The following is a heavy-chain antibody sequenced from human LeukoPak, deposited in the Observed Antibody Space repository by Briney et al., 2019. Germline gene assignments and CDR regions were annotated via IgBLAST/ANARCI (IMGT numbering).Heavy chain of an antibody. CDR2: FDPEDGET. J-gene: IGHJ4*02. V-gene: IGHV1-24*01. CDR1: GYTLTELS. D-gene: IGHD2-2*01. Sequence: ASVKVSCKVSGYTLTELSMHWVRQAPGKGLEWMGGFDPEDGETIYAQKFQGRVTMTRDTSISTAYMELSRLRSDDTAVYYCARVFTRAAKDCGTSCSGHQRSFDYWGQGTLVTVSS. CDR3: ARVFTRAAKDCGTSCSGHQRSFDY.